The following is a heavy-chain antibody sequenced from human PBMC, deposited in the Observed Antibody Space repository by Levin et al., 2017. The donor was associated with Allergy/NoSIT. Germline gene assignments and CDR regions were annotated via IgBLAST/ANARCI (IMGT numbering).Heavy chain of an antibody. CDR1: GYTFTSHW. Sequence: GESLKISCKGSGYTFTSHWIGWVRQMPGKGLEWMGIIYPSDSDTRYSPSFQGQVTISADKSISTAYLQWSSLKASDTAIHYCARHGKTSLRFDAFDIWGQGTMVTVSS. V-gene: IGHV5-51*01. CDR3: ARHGKTSLRFDAFDI. CDR2: IYPSDSDT. J-gene: IGHJ3*02.